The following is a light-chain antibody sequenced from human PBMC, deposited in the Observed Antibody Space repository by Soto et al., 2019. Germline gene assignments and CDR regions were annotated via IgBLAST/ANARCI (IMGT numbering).Light chain of an antibody. CDR3: QQYDNWPPWT. CDR1: QSVSSN. CDR2: AAS. J-gene: IGKJ1*01. Sequence: EIVMTQSPATLSVSPGERATLSCRASQSVSSNLAWYQQKRGQAPRLLIYAASTRATGIPARFSGSGSGTEFTLTISSLQSEDFAVYYCQQYDNWPPWTFGQGTKVDIK. V-gene: IGKV3-15*01.